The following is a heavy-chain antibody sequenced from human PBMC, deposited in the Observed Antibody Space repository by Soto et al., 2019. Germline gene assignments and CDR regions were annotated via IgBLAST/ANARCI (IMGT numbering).Heavy chain of an antibody. Sequence: GGSLRLSCAASGFTFSSYGMHWVRQAPGKGLEWVAVISYDGSNKYYADSVKGRFTISRDNSKNTLYLQMNSLRAEDTAVYYCAKEAIGRNYYYYYGMDVWGQGTTVTVSS. CDR2: ISYDGSNK. J-gene: IGHJ6*02. D-gene: IGHD3-16*01. CDR3: AKEAIGRNYYYYYGMDV. V-gene: IGHV3-30*18. CDR1: GFTFSSYG.